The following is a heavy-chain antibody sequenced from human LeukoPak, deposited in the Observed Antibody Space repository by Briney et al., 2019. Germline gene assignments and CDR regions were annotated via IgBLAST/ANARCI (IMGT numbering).Heavy chain of an antibody. D-gene: IGHD3-10*01. J-gene: IGHJ6*02. CDR1: GGSISSSSYY. Sequence: SETLSLTCTVSGGSISSSSYYWGWIRQPPGKGLEWIGSIYYSGSTYYNPSLKSRVTISVDTSKNQFSLKLSSVTAADTAVYYCARQGWFGELLDYYYGMDVWGQGTTVTVSS. CDR2: IYYSGST. V-gene: IGHV4-39*01. CDR3: ARQGWFGELLDYYYGMDV.